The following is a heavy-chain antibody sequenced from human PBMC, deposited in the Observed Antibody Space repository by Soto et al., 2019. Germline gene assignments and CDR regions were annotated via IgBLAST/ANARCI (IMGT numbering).Heavy chain of an antibody. CDR2: ISAYNGNT. D-gene: IGHD3-3*01. J-gene: IGHJ4*02. Sequence: ASVKVSCKASGYTFTSYGISWVRQAPGQGLEWMGWISAYNGNTNYAQKLQGRVTMTTDTSTSTAYMELRSLRSDDTAVYYCARVGYDFWSGYYHPFDYWGQGTLVTGSS. V-gene: IGHV1-18*01. CDR1: GYTFTSYG. CDR3: ARVGYDFWSGYYHPFDY.